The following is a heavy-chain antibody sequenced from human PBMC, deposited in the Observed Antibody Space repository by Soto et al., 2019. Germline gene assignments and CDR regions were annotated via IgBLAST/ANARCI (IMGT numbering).Heavy chain of an antibody. V-gene: IGHV1-18*01. J-gene: IGHJ4*02. D-gene: IGHD1-26*01. CDR3: GRERQWEPVLY. CDR2: ISGYNSNT. CDR1: GYSFANYG. Sequence: VQVVQSGGEVKRPGTSVKVSCEASGYSFANYGITWVRQAPGQGLEWMGWISGYNSNTNYAQKFEGRVTMTKDTTKSTAYLAVRSVRFDDTVVYYCGRERQWEPVLYWGQGTPVTVSS.